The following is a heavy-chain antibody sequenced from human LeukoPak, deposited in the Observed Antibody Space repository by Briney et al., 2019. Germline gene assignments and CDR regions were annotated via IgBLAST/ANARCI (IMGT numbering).Heavy chain of an antibody. Sequence: SETLSLTCAVYGGSFSGYYWSWIRQPPGKGLEWIGEINHSGSTNYNPSLKSRVTMSVDTSKNQFSLKPSSVTAADTAVYYCARGGAYQLLFNPRWFDPWGQGTLVTVSS. D-gene: IGHD2-2*01. J-gene: IGHJ5*02. CDR1: GGSFSGYY. CDR3: ARGGAYQLLFNPRWFDP. V-gene: IGHV4-34*01. CDR2: INHSGST.